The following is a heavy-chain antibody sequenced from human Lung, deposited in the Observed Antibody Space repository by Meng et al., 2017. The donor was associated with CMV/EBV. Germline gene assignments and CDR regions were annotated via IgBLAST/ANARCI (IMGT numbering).Heavy chain of an antibody. CDR2: LRYVAINK. V-gene: IGHV3-30*02. D-gene: IGHD1-1*01. CDR1: GFTFSDYG. Sequence: GGSLRLSCAASGFTFSDYGMHWVRQAPGKGLEWVAFLRYVAINKYYGDSVKGRFTISRDNSKNTLYAQMNSLRVEDTAVYYCAKDRRRWNDVGDYFDYWGQGTLVTVSS. J-gene: IGHJ4*02. CDR3: AKDRRRWNDVGDYFDY.